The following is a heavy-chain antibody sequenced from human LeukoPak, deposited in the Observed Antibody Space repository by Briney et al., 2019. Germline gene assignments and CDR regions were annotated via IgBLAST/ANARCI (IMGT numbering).Heavy chain of an antibody. Sequence: GGSLRLSCAPSGSTFSSYEINWVSQAPGKGLEWVSYISSSGSTIHYADSVKGRFTISRDNAKNSLYLQMNSLRAEDTAVYYCARDYDSSGFSLFDLWGRGALVTVSS. J-gene: IGHJ2*01. CDR3: ARDYDSSGFSLFDL. D-gene: IGHD3-22*01. CDR2: ISSSGSTI. V-gene: IGHV3-48*03. CDR1: GSTFSSYE.